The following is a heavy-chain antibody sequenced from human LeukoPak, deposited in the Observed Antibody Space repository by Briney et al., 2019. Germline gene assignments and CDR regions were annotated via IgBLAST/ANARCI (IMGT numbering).Heavy chain of an antibody. CDR3: ARDCSSTSCYVFDY. D-gene: IGHD2-2*01. V-gene: IGHV1-8*01. Sequence: ASVKVSCKASGYTFTSYDINWLRQATGQRLEWMGWMNPNSGNTGYAQKFQGRVTMTRNTSISTAYMELSSLRSEDTAVYYCARDCSSTSCYVFDYWGQGTLVTVSS. CDR2: MNPNSGNT. J-gene: IGHJ4*02. CDR1: GYTFTSYD.